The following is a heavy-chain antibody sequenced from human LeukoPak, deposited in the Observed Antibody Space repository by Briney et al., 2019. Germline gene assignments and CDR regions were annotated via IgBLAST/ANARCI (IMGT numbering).Heavy chain of an antibody. CDR3: ASDRGITMVQAWGNWFDP. CDR2: INMDGSST. CDR1: GFTFSSYG. J-gene: IGHJ5*02. Sequence: PGGSLRLSCAASGFTFSSYGMHWGGQAPGKGLGWVSRINMDGSSTSYADSVKGRFTISRYNAKTTLYLQMNSLRDEDTAVYYCASDRGITMVQAWGNWFDPWGQGTLATVSS. D-gene: IGHD3-10*01. V-gene: IGHV3-74*01.